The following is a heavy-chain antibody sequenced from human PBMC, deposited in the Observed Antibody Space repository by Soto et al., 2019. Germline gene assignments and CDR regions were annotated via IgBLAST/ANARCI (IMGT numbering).Heavy chain of an antibody. D-gene: IGHD3-10*01. J-gene: IGHJ4*02. Sequence: QLQLQESGPGLVKPSETLSLTCTVSGGSISSSSYYWGWIRQPPGKGLEWIGSIYYSGSTYYNPSLKSRVTISVDTSKNQFSLKLSSVTAADTAVYYCARWAMVRGVEFDYWGQGTLVTVSS. CDR1: GGSISSSSYY. V-gene: IGHV4-39*01. CDR3: ARWAMVRGVEFDY. CDR2: IYYSGST.